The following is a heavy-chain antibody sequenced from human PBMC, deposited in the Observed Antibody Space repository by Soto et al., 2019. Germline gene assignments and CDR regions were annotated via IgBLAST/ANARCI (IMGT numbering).Heavy chain of an antibody. V-gene: IGHV4-31*03. J-gene: IGHJ4*02. CDR1: GGSISSGGYY. D-gene: IGHD4-17*01. CDR2: IYYSGST. Sequence: QVQLQESGPGLVKPSQTLSLTCTVSGGSISSGGYYWSWIRQHPGKGLEGIGYIYYSGSTYYNPSLKSRVTISVDTSKNQFSRKLSSVTAADTAVYYCARSPEATVTAFDYWGQGTLVTVSS. CDR3: ARSPEATVTAFDY.